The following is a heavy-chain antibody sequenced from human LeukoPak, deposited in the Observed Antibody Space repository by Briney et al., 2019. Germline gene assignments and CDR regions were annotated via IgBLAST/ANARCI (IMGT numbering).Heavy chain of an antibody. D-gene: IGHD5-18*01. Sequence: AGGSLRLSCAASAFTFSSYGMHWVRQAPGKGLEWVAYIQYDRTNEQYAHSVKGRFRISRDNSNNILYLQMNSLRTEDTAVYYCAKDGTSMVRFALDYWGQGTLVTVSS. CDR3: AKDGTSMVRFALDY. CDR1: AFTFSSYG. V-gene: IGHV3-30*02. J-gene: IGHJ4*02. CDR2: IQYDRTNE.